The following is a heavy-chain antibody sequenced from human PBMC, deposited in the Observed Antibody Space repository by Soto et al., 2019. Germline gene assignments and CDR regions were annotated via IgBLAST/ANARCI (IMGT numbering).Heavy chain of an antibody. Sequence: PSETLSLTCTVSGGSISSGGYYWSWIRQHPGKGLERIGYIYHSGSTYYNPSLKSRVTISVDTSKNQFSLKVSSVTAADTAVYYCAREAAGILNWFDPWGQGTLVTVSS. CDR3: AREAAGILNWFDP. CDR1: GGSISSGGYY. D-gene: IGHD6-25*01. J-gene: IGHJ5*02. CDR2: IYHSGST. V-gene: IGHV4-31*03.